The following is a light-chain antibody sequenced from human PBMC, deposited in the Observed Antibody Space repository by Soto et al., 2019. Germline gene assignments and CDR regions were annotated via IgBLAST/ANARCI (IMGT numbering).Light chain of an antibody. J-gene: IGKJ4*01. CDR3: QQYKHWPLT. CDR1: QGISNY. CDR2: AAT. V-gene: IGKV1-27*01. Sequence: DVQMTQSPSSLSASLGDRVIITCRASQGISNYLVWYQHKPGNAPKVMIYAATTLQSGVPSRFSGSGAGTEFTLTISSLQSEDFAVYYCQQYKHWPLTFGGGTKVDIK.